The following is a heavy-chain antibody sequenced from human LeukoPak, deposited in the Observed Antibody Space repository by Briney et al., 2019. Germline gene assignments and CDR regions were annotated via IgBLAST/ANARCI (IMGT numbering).Heavy chain of an antibody. CDR2: INHSGST. V-gene: IGHV4-34*01. CDR3: ARPSEDYYYYYMDV. Sequence: MPSETLSLTCAVYGGSFSGYYWSWIRQPPGKGLEWIGEINHSGSTNYNPSLKSRVTISVDTSKNQFSLKLSSVTAADTAVYYCARPSEDYYYYYMDVWGKGTTVTISS. CDR1: GGSFSGYY. J-gene: IGHJ6*03. D-gene: IGHD3-3*01.